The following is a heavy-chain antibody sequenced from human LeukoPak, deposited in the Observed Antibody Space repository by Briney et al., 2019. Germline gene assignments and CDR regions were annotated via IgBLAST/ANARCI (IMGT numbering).Heavy chain of an antibody. Sequence: TGGSLRLSCAASGFVVSSNYMSWVRQAPGKGLEWVSVVYSGGDRYYTDSVKGRFTISRDNSENTLCLQMNSLRAEDTAVYYCAGQLRFWGDYYMDVWGTGTTVTVSS. CDR3: AGQLRFWGDYYMDV. V-gene: IGHV3-53*01. D-gene: IGHD3-3*01. CDR2: VYSGGDR. CDR1: GFVVSSNY. J-gene: IGHJ6*03.